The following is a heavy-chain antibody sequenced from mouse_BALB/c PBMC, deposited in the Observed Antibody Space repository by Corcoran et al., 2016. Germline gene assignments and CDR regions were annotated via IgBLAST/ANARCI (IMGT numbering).Heavy chain of an antibody. CDR1: GYTFTNYG. CDR3: ARGTTVVAHFDY. D-gene: IGHD1-1*01. CDR2: INTYTGEP. V-gene: IGHV9-3-1*01. Sequence: QIQLVQSGPELKKPGETVKISCKASGYTFTNYGMNWVKQAPGKGLKWMGWINTYTGEPTYADDFKGRFAFSLETSASTAYLQINNLKNEDTATYFCARGTTVVAHFDYWGQGTTLTVSS. J-gene: IGHJ2*01.